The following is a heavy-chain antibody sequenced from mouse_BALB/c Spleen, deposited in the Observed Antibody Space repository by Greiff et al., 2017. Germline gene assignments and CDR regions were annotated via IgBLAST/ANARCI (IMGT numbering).Heavy chain of an antibody. CDR2: INSNGGST. J-gene: IGHJ1*01. V-gene: IGHV5-6-3*01. Sequence: EVQGVESGGGLVQPGGSLKLSCAASGFTFSSYGMSWVRQTPDKRLELVATINSNGGSTYYPDSVKGRFTISRDNAKNTLYLQMSSLKSEDTAMYYCARTTMITPWYFDVWGAGTTVTVSS. CDR1: GFTFSSYG. D-gene: IGHD2-4*01. CDR3: ARTTMITPWYFDV.